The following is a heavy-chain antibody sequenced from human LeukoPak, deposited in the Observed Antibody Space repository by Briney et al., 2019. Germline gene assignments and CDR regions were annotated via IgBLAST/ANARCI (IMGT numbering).Heavy chain of an antibody. CDR2: INPNSGGT. Sequence: ASVKVSCKASGYTFTGYYIHWVRQAPGHGLEWMGWINPNSGGTNYAQKFQGRVTMTRNTSISTAYMELSSLRSEDTAVYYCARGPVLGATYYYYGMDVWGQGATVTVSS. CDR1: GYTFTGYY. J-gene: IGHJ6*02. D-gene: IGHD1-26*01. CDR3: ARGPVLGATYYYYGMDV. V-gene: IGHV1-2*02.